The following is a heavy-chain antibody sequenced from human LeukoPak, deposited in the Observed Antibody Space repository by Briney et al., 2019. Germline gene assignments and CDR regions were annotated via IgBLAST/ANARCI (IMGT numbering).Heavy chain of an antibody. CDR3: ARGKLTHGDYVAVDF. CDR2: MNPKSANT. J-gene: IGHJ4*02. V-gene: IGHV1-8*01. Sequence: SVKVSCKASGYTFTAHDLNWVRQATGQGLEWMGWMNPKSANTGYAQKFQGRVTMTRDTSINTAYMELSSLRSEDTAIYYCARGKLTHGDYVAVDFWGQGTLVTVSS. D-gene: IGHD4-17*01. CDR1: GYTFTAHD.